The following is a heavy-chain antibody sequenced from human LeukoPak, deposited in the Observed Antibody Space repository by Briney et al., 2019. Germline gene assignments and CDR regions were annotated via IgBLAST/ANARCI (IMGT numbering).Heavy chain of an antibody. CDR1: GDSIRADNYY. D-gene: IGHD3-22*01. CDR2: IHYRGDA. Sequence: PSETLSLTCIVSGDSIRADNYYWAWIRQPPGKGLEWIGSIHYRGDAYYGPTLKSRATLSVDTSKNQFSLMVSAVTAADTALYFCARDSKYDSSGHTPWGQGILVTVSS. J-gene: IGHJ5*02. CDR3: ARDSKYDSSGHTP. V-gene: IGHV4-39*07.